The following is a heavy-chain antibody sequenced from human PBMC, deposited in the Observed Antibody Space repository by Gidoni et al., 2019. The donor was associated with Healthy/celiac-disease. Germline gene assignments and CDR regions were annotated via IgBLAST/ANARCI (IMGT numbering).Heavy chain of an antibody. V-gene: IGHV1-2*02. D-gene: IGHD2-21*01. Sequence: QVQLVQSGAEVKKPGASVTFSCKASGYTFTGFYMHWVRQAPGQGLEWMGWINPNSGGTNYAQKFQGRVTMTRDTSISTAYMELSRLRSDDTAVYYCARVACGGDCPIHYWGQGTLVTVSS. J-gene: IGHJ4*02. CDR1: GYTFTGFY. CDR3: ARVACGGDCPIHY. CDR2: INPNSGGT.